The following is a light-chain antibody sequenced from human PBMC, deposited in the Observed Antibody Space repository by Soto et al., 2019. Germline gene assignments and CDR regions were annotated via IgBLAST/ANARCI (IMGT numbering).Light chain of an antibody. CDR2: GAS. CDR3: QQYSNWPLT. V-gene: IGKV3-15*01. Sequence: EIVLTQSPATLSVSPGERATLSCRASQSVSSNLAWYQPKPGQAPRLLIYGASSRATGIPVRFSGSGSGTEFTLNISSLHSEDFAVYYCQQYSNWPLTFGQGTRLEIK. CDR1: QSVSSN. J-gene: IGKJ5*01.